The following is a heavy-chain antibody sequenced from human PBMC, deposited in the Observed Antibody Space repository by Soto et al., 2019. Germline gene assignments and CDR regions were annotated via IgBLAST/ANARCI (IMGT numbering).Heavy chain of an antibody. CDR3: AKVASGWYEDY. Sequence: GGSPRLSCAASGFTFSSYWMSWVRQAPGKGLEWVANIKQDGSEKYYVDSVKGRFTISRDNAKNSLYLQMNSLRAEDTAVYYCAKVASGWYEDYWGQGTLVTVSS. CDR1: GFTFSSYW. J-gene: IGHJ4*02. D-gene: IGHD6-19*01. V-gene: IGHV3-7*01. CDR2: IKQDGSEK.